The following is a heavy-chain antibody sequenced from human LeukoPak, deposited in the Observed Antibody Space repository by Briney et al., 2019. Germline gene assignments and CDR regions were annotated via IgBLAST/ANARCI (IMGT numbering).Heavy chain of an antibody. CDR2: INPNSGGT. CDR3: ASSIAAAGNYFDY. V-gene: IGHV1-2*02. Sequence: ASVKVSCKASGYTFTGYYMHWVRQAPGQGLEWMGWINPNSGGTNYAQKFQGRVTMTRDTSISTAYMELSRLRSDDTAVYYCASSIAAAGNYFDYRGQGTLVTVSS. J-gene: IGHJ4*02. D-gene: IGHD6-13*01. CDR1: GYTFTGYY.